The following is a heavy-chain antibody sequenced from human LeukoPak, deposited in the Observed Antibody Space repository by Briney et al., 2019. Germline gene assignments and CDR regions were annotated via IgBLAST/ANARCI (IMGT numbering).Heavy chain of an antibody. CDR1: GGSISSSSYY. CDR2: IYYSGNT. Sequence: PSETLSLTCTVSGGSISSSSYYWGWIRQPPGKGLEWIASIYYSGNTYYNPSLKSRVTISVDTSNNQFPLKLTSVTAADTAVYYCARQDHIMVVIPLGWGQGTLVTVSS. V-gene: IGHV4-39*01. CDR3: ARQDHIMVVIPLG. D-gene: IGHD2-21*01. J-gene: IGHJ4*02.